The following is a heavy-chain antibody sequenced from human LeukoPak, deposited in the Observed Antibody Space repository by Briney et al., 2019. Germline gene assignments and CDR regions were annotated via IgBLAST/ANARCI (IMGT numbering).Heavy chain of an antibody. V-gene: IGHV3-30*02. CDR2: IRYDGSNK. CDR3: AKERPRYDILTGYPYYFDY. D-gene: IGHD3-9*01. Sequence: GGSLRLSCAASGFTFSSYGMHWVRQAPGKGLEWMAFIRYDGSNKYYADSVKGRFTISRDNSKNTLYLQMNSLRAEDTAVYYCAKERPRYDILTGYPYYFDYWGQGTLVTVSS. J-gene: IGHJ4*02. CDR1: GFTFSSYG.